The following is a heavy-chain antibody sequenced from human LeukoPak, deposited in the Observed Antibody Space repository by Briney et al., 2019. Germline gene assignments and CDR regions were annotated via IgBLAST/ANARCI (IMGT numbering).Heavy chain of an antibody. CDR3: AMKAVPRPRLHDAFDF. Sequence: SGGSLGLSCAASEFSVGSNYMTWVRQAPGKGLEWVSSISGGNGSTHYAESVKGRFSISRDNSKNTLYLQMNSLRADDTAVYYCAMKAVPRPRLHDAFDFWGQGTVVSVSS. CDR1: EFSVGSNY. V-gene: IGHV3-23*01. D-gene: IGHD5-24*01. J-gene: IGHJ3*01. CDR2: ISGGNGST.